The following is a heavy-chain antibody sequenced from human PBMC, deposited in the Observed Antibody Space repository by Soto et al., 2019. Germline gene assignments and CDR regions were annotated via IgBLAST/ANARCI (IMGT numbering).Heavy chain of an antibody. D-gene: IGHD1-26*01. Sequence: ESGGGVVQPGWSLSLSCAASGFSISDYGMEWVRQAPGKGLEWVALISYDGSNTYYADSVKGRFTISRDNSKDTLFLQMTGLRREDTAVYYCAKGAGDRLSLGMDVWGQGTTVTVSS. V-gene: IGHV3-30*18. CDR1: GFSISDYG. CDR2: ISYDGSNT. J-gene: IGHJ6*02. CDR3: AKGAGDRLSLGMDV.